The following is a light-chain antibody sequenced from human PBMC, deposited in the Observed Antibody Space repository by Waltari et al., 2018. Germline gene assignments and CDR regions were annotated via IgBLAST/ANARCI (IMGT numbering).Light chain of an antibody. CDR2: DAS. CDR1: QSVSRF. V-gene: IGKV3-11*01. CDR3: QQRAFWPET. Sequence: IVLTQSPATLSLSPGERATLSCRASQSVSRFLAWYQQKPGQAPRPLIYDASNRATGIPARFSGSGSGTDFTLTISSLEPEDFAVYYCQQRAFWPETFGQGTKVEIK. J-gene: IGKJ1*01.